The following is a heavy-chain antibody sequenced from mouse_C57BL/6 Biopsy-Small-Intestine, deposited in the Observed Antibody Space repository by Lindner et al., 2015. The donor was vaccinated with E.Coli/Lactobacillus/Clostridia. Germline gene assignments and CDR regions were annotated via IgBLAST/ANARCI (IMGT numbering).Heavy chain of an antibody. J-gene: IGHJ2*01. Sequence: VQLQESGPELVKPGASVKISCKASGYAFSSSWMNWVKQRPGKGLEWIGRIYPGDGDTNYNGKFKGKATLTADKSSSTAYMQLTSLTSEDSAVYFCARVIGLLENYFDYWGQGTTLTVSS. D-gene: IGHD1-1*01. CDR3: ARVIGLLENYFDY. CDR2: IYPGDGDT. V-gene: IGHV1-82*01. CDR1: GYAFSSSW.